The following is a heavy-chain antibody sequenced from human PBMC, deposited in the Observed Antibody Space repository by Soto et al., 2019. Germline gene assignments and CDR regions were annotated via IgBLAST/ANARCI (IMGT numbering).Heavy chain of an antibody. CDR2: IHHSGST. CDR1: GGSFSRYY. J-gene: IGHJ3*02. V-gene: IGHV4-34*01. D-gene: IGHD2-2*01. CDR3: ATIVVVASTMRDDAFDI. Sequence: QVQLQQWGTGQLKSSETLSLTCAVNGGSFSRYYWSWIRQPPGKGLEWIGEIHHSGSTNYNPSLKSRVTISLDTSKNQFYLKLNSVTAADTAVYYCATIVVVASTMRDDAFDIWGQGTMVTVSS.